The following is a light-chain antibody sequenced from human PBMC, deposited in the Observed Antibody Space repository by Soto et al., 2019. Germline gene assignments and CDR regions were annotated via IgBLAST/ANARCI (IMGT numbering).Light chain of an antibody. CDR2: EVT. CDR1: SGDVGXXNP. Sequence: ALTQPASVSGSPGQSITISCTGTSGDVGXXNPXSWYQQHPGKAPKLIIYEVTDRPSGVSNRFSGSKSGNTASLTISGLQAEDEADYYCSSYTNINTRACVFGTGTKVTVL. V-gene: IGLV2-14*01. CDR3: SSYTNINTRACV. J-gene: IGLJ1*01.